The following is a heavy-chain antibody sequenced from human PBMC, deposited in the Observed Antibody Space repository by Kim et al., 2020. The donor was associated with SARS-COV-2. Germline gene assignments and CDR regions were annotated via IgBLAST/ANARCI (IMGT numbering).Heavy chain of an antibody. CDR2: INSDSSYT. CDR1: GFTFSDYS. J-gene: IGHJ4*01. D-gene: IGHD2-21*01. V-gene: IGHV3-11*06. Sequence: GGSLRLSGAASGFTFSDYSMSWIRQAPGKGLEWISCINSDSSYTKYADSVKGRFTSSRDKAKNSLSLEMNRLRAEDSAVYYWARDYYGGGTYYTFEYWGRGNLGTVSS. CDR3: ARDYYGGGTYYTFEY.